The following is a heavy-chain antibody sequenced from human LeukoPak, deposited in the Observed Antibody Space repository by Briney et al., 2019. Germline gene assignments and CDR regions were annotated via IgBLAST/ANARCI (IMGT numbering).Heavy chain of an antibody. CDR2: VDHTGST. CDR3: ARHLGGSGYPTPFDY. J-gene: IGHJ4*02. CDR1: GNSISSSSYY. D-gene: IGHD3-22*01. V-gene: IGHV4-61*03. Sequence: SETLSLTCTVSGNSISSSSYYWTWIRQPPGKGLEWIGYVDHTGSTKFNPSLNGRVSISRDTSKNFFSLRLRSVTAADTAVYYCARHLGGSGYPTPFDYWGQGTLVTVSS.